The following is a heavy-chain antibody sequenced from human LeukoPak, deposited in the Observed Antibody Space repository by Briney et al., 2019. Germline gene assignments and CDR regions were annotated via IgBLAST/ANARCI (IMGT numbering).Heavy chain of an antibody. V-gene: IGHV3-73*01. J-gene: IGHJ4*02. CDR3: TGPELDY. Sequence: LEWVGRIRSKRNNYATAFADSVRGRFTISRDDSENTFYLQMSNLQTEDTAIYYCTGPELDYWGQGTLVTVSS. CDR2: IRSKRNNYAT.